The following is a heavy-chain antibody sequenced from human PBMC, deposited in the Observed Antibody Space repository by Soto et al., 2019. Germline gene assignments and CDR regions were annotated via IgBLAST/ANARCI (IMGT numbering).Heavy chain of an antibody. CDR2: ISGSGGST. Sequence: EVQLLESGGGLVQPGGSLRLSCAASGFTFSSYAMSWVRQAPGKGLEWVSAISGSGGSTYYADSVKGRFTISRDNSKNTLYLQMNSLRAEDTAVYYCAPRIVVVVAATPQFDYWGQGTLVTVSS. CDR3: APRIVVVVAATPQFDY. CDR1: GFTFSSYA. V-gene: IGHV3-23*01. J-gene: IGHJ4*02. D-gene: IGHD2-15*01.